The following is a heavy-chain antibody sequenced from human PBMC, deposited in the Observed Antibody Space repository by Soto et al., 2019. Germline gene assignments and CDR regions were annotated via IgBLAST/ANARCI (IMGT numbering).Heavy chain of an antibody. Sequence: SETLSLTCAVYGGSFSGYYWSWIRQPPGKGLEWIGEINHSGITNYNPSLKSRVTISVDTSKNQFSLKLSSVTAADTAVYYCARETMVRGVIILMKHYGMDVWGQGTTLTVYS. J-gene: IGHJ6*02. CDR2: INHSGIT. V-gene: IGHV4-34*01. D-gene: IGHD3-10*01. CDR3: ARETMVRGVIILMKHYGMDV. CDR1: GGSFSGYY.